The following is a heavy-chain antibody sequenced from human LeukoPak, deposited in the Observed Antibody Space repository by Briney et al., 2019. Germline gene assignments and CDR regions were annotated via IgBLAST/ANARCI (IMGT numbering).Heavy chain of an antibody. J-gene: IGHJ6*02. CDR3: AQMKQLWRQGYYYYYGMDV. CDR2: TYYRCKWYN. D-gene: IGHD6-13*01. Sequence: SQTLSLTCAISGDSVSSNSAAWNWIRQSPSRGLEWLGRTYYRCKWYNDYAVSVKSRITINPDTSKNQFSLQLNSVTPEDTAVYYCAQMKQLWRQGYYYYYGMDVWGQGTTVTVS. V-gene: IGHV6-1*01. CDR1: GDSVSSNSAA.